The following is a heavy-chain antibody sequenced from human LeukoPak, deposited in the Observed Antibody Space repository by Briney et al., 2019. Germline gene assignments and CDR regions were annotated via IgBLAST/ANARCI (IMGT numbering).Heavy chain of an antibody. CDR2: ISPYNGNT. D-gene: IGHD3-22*01. Sequence: ASVKVSCETSGYTFTNYGISWVRQAPGQGLEWMGWISPYNGNTNYAQKFQGRVTLTTDTSTSTAHMELRSLRSDDTALYYCARGIYYYYTSGHGAFDYWGQGTLVTVSS. V-gene: IGHV1-18*01. CDR3: ARGIYYYYTSGHGAFDY. CDR1: GYTFTNYG. J-gene: IGHJ4*02.